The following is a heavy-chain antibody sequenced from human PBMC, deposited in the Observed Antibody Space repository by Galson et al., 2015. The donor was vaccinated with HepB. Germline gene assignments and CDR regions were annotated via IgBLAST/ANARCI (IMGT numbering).Heavy chain of an antibody. V-gene: IGHV3-30-3*01. CDR1: GFTFSSYA. J-gene: IGHJ4*02. CDR3: ARERGGPDDDY. CDR2: ISYDGSNK. D-gene: IGHD3-16*01. Sequence: SLRLSCAASGFTFSSYAMHWVRQAPGKGLEWVAVISYDGSNKYYADSVKGRFTISRDNSKNTLYLQMNSLRAEDTAVYYCARERGGPDDDYWGQGTLVTVSS.